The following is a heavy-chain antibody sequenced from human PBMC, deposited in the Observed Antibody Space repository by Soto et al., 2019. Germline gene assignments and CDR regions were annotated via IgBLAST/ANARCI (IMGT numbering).Heavy chain of an antibody. CDR3: ARDVVATTHGAFDI. V-gene: IGHV3-30-3*01. Sequence: GGSLRLSCAASGFTFSSYAMHWVRQAPGKGLEWVAVISYDGSNKYYADSVKGRFTISRDNSKNTLYLQMNSLRAEDTAVYYCARDVVATTHGAFDIWGQGTMVTVSS. CDR1: GFTFSSYA. J-gene: IGHJ3*02. D-gene: IGHD2-21*01. CDR2: ISYDGSNK.